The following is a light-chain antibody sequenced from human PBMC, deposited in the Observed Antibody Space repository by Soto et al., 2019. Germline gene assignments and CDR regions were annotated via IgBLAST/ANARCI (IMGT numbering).Light chain of an antibody. CDR1: SGHSSYA. CDR3: QTWGTGIRI. Sequence: QLVLTQSPSASASLGASVKLTCILSSGHSSYAIAWHQQQPEKGPRFLMKLSSDGSHTRGDGIPDRFSGSTSGAERYLTISSLQSEDEADYYCQTWGTGIRIFGGGTQLTVL. CDR2: LSSDGSH. V-gene: IGLV4-69*01. J-gene: IGLJ2*01.